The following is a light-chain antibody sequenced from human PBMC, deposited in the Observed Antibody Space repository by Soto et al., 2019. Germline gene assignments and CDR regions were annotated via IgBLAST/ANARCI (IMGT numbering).Light chain of an antibody. Sequence: EILLAQAPWSLCLSPVERATLSCRASQSVSRYLAWYQQKPGQAPRLLIYDASYRATGIPARFSGSGSGTDFILTISSLEPEDFAIYYCQQRSNWITFGQGTRLEIK. J-gene: IGKJ5*01. CDR3: QQRSNWIT. V-gene: IGKV3-11*01. CDR2: DAS. CDR1: QSVSRY.